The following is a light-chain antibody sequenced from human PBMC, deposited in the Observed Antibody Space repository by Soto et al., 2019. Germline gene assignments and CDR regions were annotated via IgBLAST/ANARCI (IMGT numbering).Light chain of an antibody. Sequence: QSALTQPPSASGSPGQSVTISCTGTSSDVGGYYFVSWYQQHPGKAPKLMIYEVSKRPSGVPDRFSASKSGNTASLTVSGLQAEDEADYYCCSYAGSNNPYVFGTGTKLTVL. CDR3: CSYAGSNNPYV. J-gene: IGLJ1*01. CDR2: EVS. CDR1: SSDVGGYYF. V-gene: IGLV2-8*01.